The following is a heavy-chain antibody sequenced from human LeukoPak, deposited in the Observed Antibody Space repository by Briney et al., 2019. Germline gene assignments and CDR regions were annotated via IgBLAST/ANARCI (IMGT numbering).Heavy chain of an antibody. CDR2: TYYSGST. V-gene: IGHV4-59*01. J-gene: IGHJ3*02. CDR1: GGSISSYY. D-gene: IGHD3-22*01. Sequence: SETLSLTCTVSGGSISSYYWSWIRQPPGKGLEWIGYTYYSGSTNYNPSLKSRVTISVDTSKNQFSLKLSSVTAADTAVYYCARAPVYYDSSGYYYVDAFDIWGQGTMVTVSS. CDR3: ARAPVYYDSSGYYYVDAFDI.